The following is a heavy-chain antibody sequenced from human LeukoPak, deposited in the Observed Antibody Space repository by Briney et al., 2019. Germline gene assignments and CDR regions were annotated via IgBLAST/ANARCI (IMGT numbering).Heavy chain of an antibody. J-gene: IGHJ4*02. CDR3: ARSKSNLDY. CDR1: GYTFVNYY. Sequence: GASVKVSCKASGYTFVNYYLHWVRQAPGQGLEWIGIINSNNGRTTYAQKFQDRVTLTRDTSTNTVYMELTGLTSEDTAVYFCARSKSNLDYWGQGTLLAVSS. CDR2: INSNNGRT. V-gene: IGHV1-46*01.